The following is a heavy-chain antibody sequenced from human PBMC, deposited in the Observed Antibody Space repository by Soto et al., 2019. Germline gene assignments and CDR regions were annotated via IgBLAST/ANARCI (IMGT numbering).Heavy chain of an antibody. CDR3: ARRYRGYCRRDAFDI. Sequence: QVQLVQSGAEVKKPGSSVKVSCKASGGTFSSYAISWVRQSPGQGLEWMGGLIPIFGTANYAQKFQGRVTITADEATRTAYMELSSLRSEDTALYYCARRYRGYCRRDAFDILVQGTMVTVSS. J-gene: IGHJ3*02. D-gene: IGHD5-12*01. V-gene: IGHV1-69*01. CDR2: LIPIFGTA. CDR1: GGTFSSYA.